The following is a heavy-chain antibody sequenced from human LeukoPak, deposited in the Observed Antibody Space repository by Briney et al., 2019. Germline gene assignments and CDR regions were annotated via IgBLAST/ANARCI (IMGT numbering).Heavy chain of an antibody. CDR1: GFSFSIYG. V-gene: IGHV3-23*01. D-gene: IGHD6-13*01. CDR3: AKDLGLKQQLVDWFDP. J-gene: IGHJ5*02. CDR2: ITGSGGTT. Sequence: QPGGSLRLSCAASGFSFSIYGMNWVRQAPGKGLEWVSGITGSGGTTYYADSVKGRATISRDNSKNTLYLQMNSLRAEDTAVYYCAKDLGLKQQLVDWFDPWGQGTLVTVSS.